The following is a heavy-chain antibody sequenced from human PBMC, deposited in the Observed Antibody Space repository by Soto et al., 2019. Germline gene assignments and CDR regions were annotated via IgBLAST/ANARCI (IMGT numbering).Heavy chain of an antibody. J-gene: IGHJ4*02. Sequence: QVQLQASGPGLVKPSGTLSLTCAVSGGSVNTDYWWSWVRQPPGKGLEWIGAVHHRGTTNYIPSLTSRLTRSVDKSGNQVALELTSVAAADTAVYYCARGVSYRWVYWGQGTLVTVAS. V-gene: IGHV4-4*02. CDR1: GGSVNTDYW. D-gene: IGHD3-16*02. CDR2: VHHRGTT. CDR3: ARGVSYRWVY.